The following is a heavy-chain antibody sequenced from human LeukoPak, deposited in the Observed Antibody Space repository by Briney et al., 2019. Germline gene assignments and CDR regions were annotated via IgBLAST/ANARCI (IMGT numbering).Heavy chain of an antibody. CDR2: ISGSGGST. V-gene: IGHV3-23*01. CDR1: GFTFSSYA. D-gene: IGHD3-22*01. Sequence: GGSLRLSCAASGFTFSSYAMSWVRQAPGKGLEWVSAISGSGGSTYYADSVKGRFTISRDNSKNTLYLQMNSLRAEDTAVYYCAKDLNAYYYDSSGYYLDYWGQGTLVTVSS. J-gene: IGHJ4*02. CDR3: AKDLNAYYYDSSGYYLDY.